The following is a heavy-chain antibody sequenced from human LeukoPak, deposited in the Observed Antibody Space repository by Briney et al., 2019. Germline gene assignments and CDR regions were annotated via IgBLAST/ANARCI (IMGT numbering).Heavy chain of an antibody. Sequence: GGSLRLSCAASGFTFSSYAMSWVRQAPGKGLEWVSAISGSGGSTYYADSVKGRFTMSRDNSKNTLYLQMNSLRAEDTAVYYCARISRNSYGGYGYWGQGTLVTVSS. D-gene: IGHD5-18*01. CDR1: GFTFSSYA. CDR3: ARISRNSYGGYGY. V-gene: IGHV3-23*01. CDR2: ISGSGGST. J-gene: IGHJ4*02.